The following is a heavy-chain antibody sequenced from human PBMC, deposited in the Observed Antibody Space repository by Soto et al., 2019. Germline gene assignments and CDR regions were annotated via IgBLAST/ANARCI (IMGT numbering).Heavy chain of an antibody. CDR2: IFSGGTT. D-gene: IGHD2-2*01. Sequence: GGSLRLSCAASGLTISINYMSWVRHAPGKGLEWVSVIFSGGTTYYADSVKGRFTISRDNSKNTLYLQMSSLRVEDTAVYYCARELRDIVLVPAANYYMDVWGKGTTVTVSS. CDR1: GLTISINY. V-gene: IGHV3-66*01. J-gene: IGHJ6*03. CDR3: ARELRDIVLVPAANYYMDV.